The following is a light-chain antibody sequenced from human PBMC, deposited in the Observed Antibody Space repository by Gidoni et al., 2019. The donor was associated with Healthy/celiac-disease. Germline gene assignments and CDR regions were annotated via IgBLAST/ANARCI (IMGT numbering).Light chain of an antibody. V-gene: IGKV1-8*01. J-gene: IGKJ1*01. Sequence: AIRMTQSPSSLSASTGDRVTITCRASQGISSYLAWYQHKPGKAPKLLIYAASTLQSGVPSRFSGSGSGTDFTLTISCLQSEDFATYYCQQYYSYPLTFGQGTKVEIK. CDR2: AAS. CDR1: QGISSY. CDR3: QQYYSYPLT.